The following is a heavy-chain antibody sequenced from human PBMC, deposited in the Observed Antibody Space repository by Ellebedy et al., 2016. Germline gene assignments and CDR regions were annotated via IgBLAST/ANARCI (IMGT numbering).Heavy chain of an antibody. J-gene: IGHJ3*02. D-gene: IGHD2-2*01. CDR2: INPNSGGT. CDR3: ARSGYCSSTSCSTGFDI. V-gene: IGHV1-2*04. Sequence: ASVKVSCXASGYTFTGYYMHWVRQAPGQGLEWMGWINPNSGGTNYAQKFQGWVTMTRDTSISTAYMELSRLRSDDTAVYYCARSGYCSSTSCSTGFDIWGQGTMVTVSS. CDR1: GYTFTGYY.